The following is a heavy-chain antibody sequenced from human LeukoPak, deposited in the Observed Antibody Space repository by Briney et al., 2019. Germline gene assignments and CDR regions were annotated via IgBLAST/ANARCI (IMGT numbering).Heavy chain of an antibody. V-gene: IGHV4-39*01. D-gene: IGHD2/OR15-2a*01. J-gene: IGHJ5*02. CDR1: GGSISSSSYY. CDR3: ARDLYAYGSNWFDP. CDR2: IYYSGRT. Sequence: SETLSLTCTVSGGSISSSSYYWGWIRQPPGKGLEWIGSIYYSGRTYYNPSLKSRVTISVDTSKNQFSLKLSSVTAADTAVYYCARDLYAYGSNWFDPWGQGTLVTVSS.